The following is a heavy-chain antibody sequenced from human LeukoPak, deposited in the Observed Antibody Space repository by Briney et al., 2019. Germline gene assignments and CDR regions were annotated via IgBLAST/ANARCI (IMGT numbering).Heavy chain of an antibody. CDR2: ISWNSGSI. Sequence: PGRSLRLSCAASGFTFDDYAMRWVRQAPGKGLEWVSGISWNSGSIGYADSVKGRFTISRDNAKNSLYLQMNSLRAEDMALYYCAKGIAVALPFFDYWGQGTLVTVSS. CDR3: AKGIAVALPFFDY. D-gene: IGHD6-19*01. CDR1: GFTFDDYA. V-gene: IGHV3-9*03. J-gene: IGHJ4*02.